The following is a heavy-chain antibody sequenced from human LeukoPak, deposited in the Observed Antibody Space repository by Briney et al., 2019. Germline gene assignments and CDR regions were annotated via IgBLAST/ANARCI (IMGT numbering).Heavy chain of an antibody. CDR3: ARDLGARYYDSSGYSHTPRRGFDP. Sequence: PSETLSLTCTVSGGSISSYYWSWIRQPAGKGLEWIGRIYTSGSTTYNPAVKSRVTMSVDTSKNQFSLKLSTVTAADTAVYHCARDLGARYYDSSGYSHTPRRGFDPWGQGTLVTVSS. D-gene: IGHD3-22*01. J-gene: IGHJ5*02. CDR1: GGSISSYY. CDR2: IYTSGST. V-gene: IGHV4-4*07.